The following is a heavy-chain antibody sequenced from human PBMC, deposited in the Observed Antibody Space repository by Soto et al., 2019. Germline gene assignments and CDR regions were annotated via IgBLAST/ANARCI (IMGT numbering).Heavy chain of an antibody. CDR2: IYYSGST. D-gene: IGHD3-22*01. Sequence: SETLSLTCTVSGGSISSYYWSWIRQPPGKGLEWIGSIYYSGSTYYNPSLKSRVTISVDTSKNQFSLKLSSVTAADTAVYYCASNYYDSSGYWSYWYFDLWGRGTLVTVSS. CDR1: GGSISSYY. V-gene: IGHV4-39*01. CDR3: ASNYYDSSGYWSYWYFDL. J-gene: IGHJ2*01.